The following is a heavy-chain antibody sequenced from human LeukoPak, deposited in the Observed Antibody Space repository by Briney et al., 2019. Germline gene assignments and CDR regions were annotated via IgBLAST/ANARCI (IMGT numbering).Heavy chain of an antibody. D-gene: IGHD6-19*01. V-gene: IGHV3-23*01. Sequence: PGGSLRLSCAASGFTFSSYAMSWVRQAPGKGLEWVSAISGSGGSTYYADSVKGRFTISRDNSKNTLYLQMNSLRAEDTAVYYCARRGSGWFDYYYGMDVWGQGTTVTVSS. CDR2: ISGSGGST. CDR3: ARRGSGWFDYYYGMDV. CDR1: GFTFSSYA. J-gene: IGHJ6*02.